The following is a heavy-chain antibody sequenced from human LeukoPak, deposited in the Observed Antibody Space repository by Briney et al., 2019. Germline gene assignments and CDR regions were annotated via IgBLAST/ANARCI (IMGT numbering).Heavy chain of an antibody. D-gene: IGHD6-13*01. J-gene: IGHJ4*02. V-gene: IGHV3-66*01. CDR2: IYSGGST. Sequence: AGGSLRLSCAASGFTVSSNYMNWVRQAPGKGLEWVSVIYSGGSTYYADSVKGRFTISRDNSKNTLYVQMNSLRVEDTAVYYCARSGEAGTFDYWGQGTLVTVST. CDR1: GFTVSSNY. CDR3: ARSGEAGTFDY.